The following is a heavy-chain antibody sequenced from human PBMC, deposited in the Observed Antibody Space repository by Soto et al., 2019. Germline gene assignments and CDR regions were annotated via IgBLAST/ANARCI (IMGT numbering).Heavy chain of an antibody. Sequence: SETLSLTCTVSGGAISSDYYHWTWIRQSPKRGLEWIGYIHHSGSILYNPSLKSRVTISVDTSKNQFSLHLSSVTAADTAVYFCAREDDGGDTLDVWGQGTTVTVSS. CDR3: AREDDGGDTLDV. V-gene: IGHV4-30-4*08. D-gene: IGHD2-21*02. CDR1: GGAISSDYYH. J-gene: IGHJ6*02. CDR2: IHHSGSI.